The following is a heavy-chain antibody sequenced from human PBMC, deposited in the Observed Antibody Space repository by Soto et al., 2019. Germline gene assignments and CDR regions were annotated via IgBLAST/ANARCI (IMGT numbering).Heavy chain of an antibody. J-gene: IGHJ5*02. CDR3: ARMESFGSLNWFDP. Sequence: QVQLVQSGAEVKKPGASVKVSCKASGYTFTNNDVTWVRQATGQGLEWMGWMNPGSGDTGYAQKFQGRVTMTRDISIATAYIELTGLTSEDTAIYYCARMESFGSLNWFDPWGQGTLVTVSS. CDR1: GYTFTNND. D-gene: IGHD5-18*01. V-gene: IGHV1-8*01. CDR2: MNPGSGDT.